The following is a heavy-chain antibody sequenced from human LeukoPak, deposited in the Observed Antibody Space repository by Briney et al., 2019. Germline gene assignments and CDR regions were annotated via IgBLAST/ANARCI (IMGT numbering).Heavy chain of an antibody. CDR3: AKVRGSGSYELDY. CDR1: GFTFSSYW. J-gene: IGHJ4*02. Sequence: GGSLRLSCAASGFTFSSYWMTWVRQAPGKGLEWVANIREDGSERYYVDSVKGRFTVSRDNAKNSLYLQVNSLRAEDTAVYYCAKVRGSGSYELDYWGQGTLVTVSS. D-gene: IGHD3-10*01. V-gene: IGHV3-7*01. CDR2: IREDGSER.